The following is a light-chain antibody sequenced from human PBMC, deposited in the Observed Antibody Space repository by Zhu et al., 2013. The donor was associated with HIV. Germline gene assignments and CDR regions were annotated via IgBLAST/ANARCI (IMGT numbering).Light chain of an antibody. J-gene: IGKJ2*01. CDR2: GSS. Sequence: EIVLTQSPGTLSLSPGERATLSCTASQSVSSSYLTWYQQRPGQAPRLLITGSSNRATGIPDRFSGSGSGTDFTLTISRLEPEDSAVYYCHQYGNSPPTFGQGTKLQIK. V-gene: IGKV3-20*01. CDR3: HQYGNSPPT. CDR1: QSVSSSY.